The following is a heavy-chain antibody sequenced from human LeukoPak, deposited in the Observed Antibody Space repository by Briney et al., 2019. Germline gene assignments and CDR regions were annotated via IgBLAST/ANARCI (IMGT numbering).Heavy chain of an antibody. Sequence: GGSLRLSCAASGFTFSSYSMNWVRRPPAKGLEWVSSISSSSSYIYYADSVKGRLTISRDNAKNSLYLQMNSLRAEDTAVYYCARGNGGMDVWGQGTTVTVSS. CDR2: ISSSSSYI. D-gene: IGHD2-8*01. V-gene: IGHV3-21*01. CDR3: ARGNGGMDV. CDR1: GFTFSSYS. J-gene: IGHJ6*02.